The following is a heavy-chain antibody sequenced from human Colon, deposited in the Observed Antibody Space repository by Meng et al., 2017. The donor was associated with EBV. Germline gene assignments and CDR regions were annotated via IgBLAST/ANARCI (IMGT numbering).Heavy chain of an antibody. CDR1: GGSISSGDYY. J-gene: IGHJ4*02. D-gene: IGHD5-12*01. CDR3: ARDRGGLGAFDY. CDR2: IYYSGST. V-gene: IGHV4-30-4*01. Sequence: QVQLQQSAPGLVKPSPSLSLTFTVSGGSISSGDYYWSWIRQPPGKGLEWIGYIYYSGSTYYNPSLKSRVTISVDTSKNQFSLKLSSVTAADTAVYYCARDRGGLGAFDYWGQGTLVTVSS.